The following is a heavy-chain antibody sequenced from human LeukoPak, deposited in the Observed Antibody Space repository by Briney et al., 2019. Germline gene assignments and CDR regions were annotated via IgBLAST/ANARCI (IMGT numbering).Heavy chain of an antibody. J-gene: IGHJ4*02. CDR2: MNPKSGNT. CDR3: ARGAVRGDCSGGSCYFFDI. V-gene: IGHV1-8*01. Sequence: ASVKVSCKASGYTFTSDINWVRQVTGQGLEWMGWMNPKSGNTDYAQKFQGRIAMTRDTSISTAYMELSSLRSEDTAVYYCARGAVRGDCSGGSCYFFDIWGQGTLVTVSP. D-gene: IGHD2-15*01. CDR1: GYTFTSD.